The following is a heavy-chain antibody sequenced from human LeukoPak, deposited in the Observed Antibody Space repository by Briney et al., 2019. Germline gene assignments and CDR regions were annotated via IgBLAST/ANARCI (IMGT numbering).Heavy chain of an antibody. D-gene: IGHD3-10*01. CDR1: GGSISSYY. V-gene: IGHV4-59*01. CDR2: IYYSGST. J-gene: IGHJ6*02. CDR3: ARDTQDKYYYGSGRVAYYYYGMDV. Sequence: SETLSLTCTVSGGSISSYYWSWIRQPPGKGLEWIGYIYYSGSTNYSPSLKSRVTISVDTSKNQFSLKLSSVIAADTAVYYCARDTQDKYYYGSGRVAYYYYGMDVWGQGTTVTVSS.